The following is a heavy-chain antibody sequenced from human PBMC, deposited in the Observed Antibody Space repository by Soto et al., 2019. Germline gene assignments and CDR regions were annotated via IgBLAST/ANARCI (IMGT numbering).Heavy chain of an antibody. J-gene: IGHJ5*02. CDR1: GGSISSYY. CDR2: IYYSGST. CDR3: ARGHSTPYYYDSSGYYVGWFDP. D-gene: IGHD3-22*01. Sequence: LSLTCTVSGGSISSYYWSWIRQPPGKGLEWIGYIYYSGSTNYNPSLKSRVTISVDTSKNQFSLKLSSVTAADTAVYYCARGHSTPYYYDSSGYYVGWFDPWGQGTLVTVSS. V-gene: IGHV4-59*01.